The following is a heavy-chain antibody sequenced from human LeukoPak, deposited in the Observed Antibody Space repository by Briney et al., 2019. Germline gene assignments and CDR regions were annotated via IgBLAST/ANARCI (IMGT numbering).Heavy chain of an antibody. Sequence: PSETLSLTCTVSGGSISSSSYYWGWIRQPPGKGLEWIGSIYYSGSTYYNPSLKSRVTISVDTSKNQFSLKLSSVTAADTAVYYCARGKGYYSKNFDYWGQGTLVTVSS. CDR1: GGSISSSSYY. D-gene: IGHD3-22*01. V-gene: IGHV4-39*07. J-gene: IGHJ4*02. CDR3: ARGKGYYSKNFDY. CDR2: IYYSGST.